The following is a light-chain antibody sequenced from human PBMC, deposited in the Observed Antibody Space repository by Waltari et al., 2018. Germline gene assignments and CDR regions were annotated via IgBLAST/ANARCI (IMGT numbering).Light chain of an antibody. V-gene: IGKV1-39*01. Sequence: DIQMTQSPSSLSASVGARVTNTCRASENVNNYLNWYQQKPGKAPKLLIYKASTLQSGVPSRFSGSGSGTDYTFTISSLQSEDVATYYCQHGYGTPWTFGQGTKVEIK. CDR1: ENVNNY. CDR3: QHGYGTPWT. CDR2: KAS. J-gene: IGKJ1*01.